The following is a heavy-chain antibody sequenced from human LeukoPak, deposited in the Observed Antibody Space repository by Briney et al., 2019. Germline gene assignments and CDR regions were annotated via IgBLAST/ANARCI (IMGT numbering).Heavy chain of an antibody. V-gene: IGHV3-49*03. CDR1: GFTFSDYY. CDR3: TRWWAAAGFGVDY. D-gene: IGHD6-13*01. Sequence: GGSLRLSCAASGFTFSDYYMSWIRQAPGKGLEWVGFIRSKAYGGTTEYAASVKGRFTISRDDSKSIAYLQMNSLKTEDTAVYYCTRWWAAAGFGVDYWGQGTLVTVSS. CDR2: IRSKAYGGTT. J-gene: IGHJ4*02.